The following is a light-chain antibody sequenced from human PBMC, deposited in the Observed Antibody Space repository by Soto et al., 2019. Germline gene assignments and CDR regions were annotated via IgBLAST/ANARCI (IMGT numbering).Light chain of an antibody. CDR3: SSYTSSSTLVV. V-gene: IGLV2-14*01. CDR2: DVS. J-gene: IGLJ2*01. Sequence: SALTQPACVSGSPGQSITISCTGTSSDVGGYNYVSWYQQHPGKAPKLMIYDVSNRPSGVSNRFSGSKSGNTASLTISGLQAEDEADYYCSSYTSSSTLVVFGGGTQLTVL. CDR1: SSDVGGYNY.